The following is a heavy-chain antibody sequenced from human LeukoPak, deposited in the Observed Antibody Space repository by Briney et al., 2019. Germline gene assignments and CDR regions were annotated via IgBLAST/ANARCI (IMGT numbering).Heavy chain of an antibody. CDR1: GFTFSRYA. Sequence: GGSLRLSCSASGFTFSRYAMHWVRQAPGKGLEWVALISDDGSNKNYAASVKGRFTISRDNSKNALYLQMDSLKTEDTAVYYCAKDGLGSSGWYGDYWGQGTLVTVSS. CDR3: AKDGLGSSGWYGDY. V-gene: IGHV3-30*04. CDR2: ISDDGSNK. J-gene: IGHJ4*02. D-gene: IGHD6-19*01.